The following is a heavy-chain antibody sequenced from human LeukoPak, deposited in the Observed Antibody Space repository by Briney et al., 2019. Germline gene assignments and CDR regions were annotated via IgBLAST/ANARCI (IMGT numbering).Heavy chain of an antibody. D-gene: IGHD3-10*01. Sequence: GGSLRLSCAASGFTFSTYAMSWVRQAPGKGLEWVSVISGSGGITYYADSVKGRFTISRDNSKNTLYLQMNSLRAEDTAVYYCAKAETRLATGFNYWGQGTLVTVSS. J-gene: IGHJ4*02. CDR3: AKAETRLATGFNY. CDR2: ISGSGGIT. CDR1: GFTFSTYA. V-gene: IGHV3-23*01.